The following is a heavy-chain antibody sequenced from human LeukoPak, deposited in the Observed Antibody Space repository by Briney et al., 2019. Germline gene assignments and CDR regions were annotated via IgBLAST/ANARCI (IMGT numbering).Heavy chain of an antibody. CDR2: ISGSGGST. J-gene: IGHJ6*02. D-gene: IGHD2-15*01. CDR3: AKLVDRVPYYYYGMDV. Sequence: GGSLRLSCAASGFTFSSYAMSWVRQAPGKGLEWVSAISGSGGSTYYADSVKGRFTISRDNSKNTLYLQMNSLRAEDMAVYCCAKLVDRVPYYYYGMDVWGQGTTVTVSS. CDR1: GFTFSSYA. V-gene: IGHV3-23*01.